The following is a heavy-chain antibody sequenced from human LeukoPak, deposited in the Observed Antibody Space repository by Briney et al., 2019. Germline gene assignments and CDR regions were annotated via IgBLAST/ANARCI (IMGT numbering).Heavy chain of an antibody. V-gene: IGHV4-61*02. J-gene: IGHJ4*02. CDR3: ARQPFAVAGTFDY. Sequence: SQTLSLTCTVSGGSISSGSYYWSWIRQPAGKGLEWIGRIYTSGSTNYNPSLKSRVTISVDTSKNQFSLKLSSVTAADTAVYYCARQPFAVAGTFDYWGQGTLVTVSS. CDR2: IYTSGST. CDR1: GGSISSGSYY. D-gene: IGHD6-19*01.